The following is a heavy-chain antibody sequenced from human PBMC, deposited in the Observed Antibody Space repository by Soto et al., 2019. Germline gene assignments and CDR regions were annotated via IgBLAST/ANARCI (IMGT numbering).Heavy chain of an antibody. CDR1: GFTFSSYA. D-gene: IGHD6-13*01. V-gene: IGHV3-23*01. CDR3: AKDGARGSLIVGYYFDY. CDR2: ISGSGGST. Sequence: GGSLRLSCAASGFTFSSYAMSWVRQAPGKGLEWVSAISGSGGSTYYADSVKGRFTISRDNSKNTLYLQMNSLRAEDTAVYYCAKDGARGSLIVGYYFDYWGQGTLVTVSS. J-gene: IGHJ4*02.